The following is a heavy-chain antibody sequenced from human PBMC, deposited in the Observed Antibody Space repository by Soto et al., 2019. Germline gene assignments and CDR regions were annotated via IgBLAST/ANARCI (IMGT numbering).Heavy chain of an antibody. CDR3: ARADMGYYDSSGYDY. V-gene: IGHV4-30-2*01. J-gene: IGHJ4*02. D-gene: IGHD3-22*01. CDR2: ISHSGST. CDR1: GGSISSGGYS. Sequence: PSETLSLTCAVSGGSISSGGYSWGWIRQPPGQGREWIGYISHSGSTYYNPSLKSRVTISVDRSKNQFPLKLSSVTAADTAVYYCARADMGYYDSSGYDYWGQGTLVTVSS.